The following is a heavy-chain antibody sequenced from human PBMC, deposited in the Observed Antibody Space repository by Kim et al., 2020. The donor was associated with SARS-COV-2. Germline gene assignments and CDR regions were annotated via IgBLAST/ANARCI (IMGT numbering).Heavy chain of an antibody. J-gene: IGHJ3*02. CDR2: IYYSGST. V-gene: IGHV4-39*01. Sequence: SETLSLTCTVSGGSISSSSYYWGWIRQPPGKGLEWIGSIYYSGSTYYNPSLKSRVTISVDTSKNQFSLKLSSVTAADTAVYYCARSNYITYYYDSSGYKTDAFDIWGQGTMVTVSS. D-gene: IGHD3-22*01. CDR1: GGSISSSSYY. CDR3: ARSNYITYYYDSSGYKTDAFDI.